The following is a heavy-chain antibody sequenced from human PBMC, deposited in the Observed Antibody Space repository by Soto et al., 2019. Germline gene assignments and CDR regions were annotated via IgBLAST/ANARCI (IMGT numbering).Heavy chain of an antibody. Sequence: SETLSLTCTVSGGSISSSSYYWGWIRQPPGKGLEWIGSIYYSGSTYYNPSLKSRVTISVDTSKNQFSLKLSSVTAADTAVYYCARLVIAAEGWFDPWGQGTLVTSPQ. CDR1: GGSISSSSYY. CDR3: ARLVIAAEGWFDP. D-gene: IGHD6-13*01. V-gene: IGHV4-39*01. J-gene: IGHJ5*02. CDR2: IYYSGST.